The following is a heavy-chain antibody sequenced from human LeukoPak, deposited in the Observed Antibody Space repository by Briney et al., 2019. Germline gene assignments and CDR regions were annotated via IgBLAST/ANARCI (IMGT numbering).Heavy chain of an antibody. CDR2: INPSGGST. CDR3: ARGHRITMVRGVISANDY. CDR1: GYTFTSYY. Sequence: APVKVSCKASGYTFTSYYMHWVRQAPGQGLEWMGIINPSGGSTSYAQKFQGRVTMTRDTSTSTVYMELSSLRSEDTAVYYCARGHRITMVRGVISANDYWGQGTLVTVSS. D-gene: IGHD3-10*01. J-gene: IGHJ4*02. V-gene: IGHV1-46*01.